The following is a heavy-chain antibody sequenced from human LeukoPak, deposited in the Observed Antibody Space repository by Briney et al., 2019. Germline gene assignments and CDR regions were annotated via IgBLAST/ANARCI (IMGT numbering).Heavy chain of an antibody. Sequence: SETLSLTCTVSGGSISSSSYYWGWIRQPPGKGLEWIGSIYYSGSTSYNPSLKGRVTISGDTSKNQISLKLSSVTAADTAVYYCARDLGGSYYDSSGTLTDIWGQGTMVTVSS. D-gene: IGHD3-22*01. CDR2: IYYSGST. CDR1: GGSISSSSYY. V-gene: IGHV4-39*07. CDR3: ARDLGGSYYDSSGTLTDI. J-gene: IGHJ3*02.